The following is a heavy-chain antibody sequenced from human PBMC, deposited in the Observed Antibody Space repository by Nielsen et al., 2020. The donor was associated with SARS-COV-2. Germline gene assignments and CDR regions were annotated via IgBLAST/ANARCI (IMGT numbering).Heavy chain of an antibody. CDR1: GGSFSGYY. CDR3: ASASPIAVAY. Sequence: SETLSLTCAVYGGSFSGYYWSWIRQPPGKGLEWIGEINHSGSTNYNPSLKSRVTISVDTSKNQFSLKLSSVTAADTAVYYCASASPIAVAYWGQGTLVTVSS. J-gene: IGHJ4*02. D-gene: IGHD6-19*01. CDR2: INHSGST. V-gene: IGHV4-34*01.